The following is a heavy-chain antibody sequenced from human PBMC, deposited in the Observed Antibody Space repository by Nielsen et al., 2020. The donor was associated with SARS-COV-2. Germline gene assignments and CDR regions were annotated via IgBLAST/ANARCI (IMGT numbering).Heavy chain of an antibody. D-gene: IGHD4-17*01. Sequence: SETLSLTCTVSGGSISSYYWSWIRQPPGKGLEWIGYIYYSGSTNYSPSLKSRVTISVDTSKNQFSLKLSSVTAADTAVYYCARGVTTVTMRFDYWGQGTLVTVSS. CDR2: IYYSGST. V-gene: IGHV4-59*01. CDR1: GGSISSYY. CDR3: ARGVTTVTMRFDY. J-gene: IGHJ4*02.